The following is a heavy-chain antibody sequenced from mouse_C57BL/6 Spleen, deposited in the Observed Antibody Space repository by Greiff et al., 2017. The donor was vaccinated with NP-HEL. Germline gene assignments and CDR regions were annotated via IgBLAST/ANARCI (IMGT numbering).Heavy chain of an antibody. CDR3: ASYGSSPHYYAMDY. D-gene: IGHD1-1*01. CDR1: GYTFTSYW. J-gene: IGHJ4*01. CDR2: IDPSDSET. Sequence: VQLQQPGAELVRPGSSVKLSCKASGYTFTSYWMHWVKQRPIQGLEWIGNIDPSDSETHYNQKFKDKATLTVDTSSSTAYLQLSSLTSEDSAVYYCASYGSSPHYYAMDYWGQGTSVTVSS. V-gene: IGHV1-52*01.